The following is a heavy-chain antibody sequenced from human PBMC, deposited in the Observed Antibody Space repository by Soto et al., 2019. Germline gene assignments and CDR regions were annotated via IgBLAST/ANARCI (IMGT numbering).Heavy chain of an antibody. CDR1: GFSLTTSGVG. CDR3: AHRVLRTVFGLVTTTAIYFDF. Sequence: QITLNESGPTQVKPRQTLTLTCTFSGFSLTTSGVGVGWIRQSPGKAPAWLALIYWDDDKRYSPSLKSRLTITKDTSKNQVVLTMADLDPADPATYYCAHRVLRTVFGLVTTTAIYFDFWGQGTPVAVSS. CDR2: IYWDDDK. D-gene: IGHD3-3*01. J-gene: IGHJ4*02. V-gene: IGHV2-5*02.